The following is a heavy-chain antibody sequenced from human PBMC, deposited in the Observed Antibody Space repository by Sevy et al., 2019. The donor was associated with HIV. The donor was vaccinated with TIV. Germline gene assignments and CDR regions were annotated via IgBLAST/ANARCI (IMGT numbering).Heavy chain of an antibody. CDR1: GGSFSGYY. CDR3: ARGGQQWLVRGSYFQH. CDR2: INHSGST. D-gene: IGHD6-19*01. V-gene: IGHV4-34*01. J-gene: IGHJ1*01. Sequence: SETLSLTCAVYGGSFSGYYWSWIRQPPGKGLEWIGEINHSGSTNYNPSLKSRVTISVDTSKNQFSLKLSSVTAADTAVCYCARGGQQWLVRGSYFQHWGQGTLVTVSS.